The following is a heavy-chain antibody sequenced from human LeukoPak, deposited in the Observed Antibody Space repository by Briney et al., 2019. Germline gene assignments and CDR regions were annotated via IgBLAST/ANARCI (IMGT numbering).Heavy chain of an antibody. D-gene: IGHD3-22*01. Sequence: GGSLRLSXAASGFTFSSYAMSWVRQAQGKGLEWVSTLSGSGGNTYYADSVKGRVTISRDNSKNTLYLQMNSLRAEDTAVYHCAKGSYYYDSADYFDYWGQGTLVTVSS. CDR1: GFTFSSYA. V-gene: IGHV3-23*01. CDR3: AKGSYYYDSADYFDY. CDR2: LSGSGGNT. J-gene: IGHJ4*02.